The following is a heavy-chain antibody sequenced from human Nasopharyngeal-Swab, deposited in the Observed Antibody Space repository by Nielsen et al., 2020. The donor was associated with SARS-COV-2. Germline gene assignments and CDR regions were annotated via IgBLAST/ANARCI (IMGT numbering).Heavy chain of an antibody. CDR1: GFTFSSYA. Sequence: GESLKISCAASGFTFSSYAMSWVRQAPGKGLEWVSAISGSGGSTYYADSVKGRFTISRDNSKNTLYLQMNSLRAEDTAVYYCARDVTGTTNYYYYGMDVWGQGTTVTVSS. CDR2: ISGSGGST. J-gene: IGHJ6*02. CDR3: ARDVTGTTNYYYYGMDV. D-gene: IGHD1-7*01. V-gene: IGHV3-23*01.